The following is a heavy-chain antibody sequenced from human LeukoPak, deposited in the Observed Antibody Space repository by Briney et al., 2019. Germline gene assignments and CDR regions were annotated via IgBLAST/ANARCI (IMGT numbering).Heavy chain of an antibody. CDR1: GFTFSSYS. CDR3: ARVAAAGPIKNYYYYMDV. V-gene: IGHV3-21*01. CDR2: ISSGSSYI. Sequence: PGGSLRLSCAASGFTFSSYSMNWVRQAPGKGLEWVSSISSGSSYIYYADSVKGRFTISRDNAKNSLYLQMNSLRAEDTAAYYCARVAAAGPIKNYYYYMDVWGKGTTVTVSS. D-gene: IGHD6-13*01. J-gene: IGHJ6*03.